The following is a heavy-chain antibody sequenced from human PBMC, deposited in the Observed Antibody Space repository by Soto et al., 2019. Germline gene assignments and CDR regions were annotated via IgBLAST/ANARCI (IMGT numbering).Heavy chain of an antibody. V-gene: IGHV3-30*18. CDR1: GFTFSSYG. CDR3: ANDLGYCSGGSCSEP. D-gene: IGHD2-15*01. Sequence: GGSLRLSCAASGFTFSSYGMHWVRQAPGKGLEWVAVISYDGSNKYYADSVKGRFTISRDNSKNTLYLQMNSLRAEDTAVYYCANDLGYCSGGSCSEPWAQRT. CDR2: ISYDGSNK. J-gene: IGHJ5*02.